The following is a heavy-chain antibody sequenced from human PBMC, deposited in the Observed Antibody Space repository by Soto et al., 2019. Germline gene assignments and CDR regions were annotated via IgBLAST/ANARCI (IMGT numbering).Heavy chain of an antibody. D-gene: IGHD2-15*01. CDR3: ARLGECSGGSCYPYYFDS. V-gene: IGHV4-59*01. CDR1: GGSISSYY. J-gene: IGHJ4*02. CDR2: IYYSGST. Sequence: SETLSLTCTVSGGSISSYYWSWIRQPPGKGLEWIGYIYYSGSTNYNPSLKSRVTISVDTSKNQFSLKLSSVTAADTAVYYCARLGECSGGSCYPYYFDSWGQGTLVTVSS.